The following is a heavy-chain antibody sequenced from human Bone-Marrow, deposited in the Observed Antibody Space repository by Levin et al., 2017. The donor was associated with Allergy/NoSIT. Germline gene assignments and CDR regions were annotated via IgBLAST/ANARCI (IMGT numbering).Heavy chain of an antibody. CDR1: KSSFSDYY. CDR2: ISGSGSSI. V-gene: IGHV3-11*01. CDR3: ARLSQGDDVTRY. D-gene: IGHD3-9*01. J-gene: IGHJ4*02. Sequence: GGSLRLSCAASKSSFSDYYMTWIRQAPGKGLEWVASISGSGSSIQYVDSVKGRFTVSRDNAKNSLFLQMDSLRVEDTAVYYCARLSQGDDVTRYWGQGTLVAVSS.